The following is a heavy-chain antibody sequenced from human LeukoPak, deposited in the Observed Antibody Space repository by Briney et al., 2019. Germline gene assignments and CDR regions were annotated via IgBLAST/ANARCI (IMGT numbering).Heavy chain of an antibody. Sequence: TSETLSLTCTVSGDSMRSFYWRFIRQPAGKGLEWIGRIHTSGTTCYNASLKGRVAISIDTSKNPFSLQLSSLAAADTAVYYCARGDLYEGGGRNWFDPWGQGTLVTVSS. D-gene: IGHD3-16*01. V-gene: IGHV4-4*07. CDR1: GDSMRSFY. CDR2: IHTSGTT. CDR3: ARGDLYEGGGRNWFDP. J-gene: IGHJ5*02.